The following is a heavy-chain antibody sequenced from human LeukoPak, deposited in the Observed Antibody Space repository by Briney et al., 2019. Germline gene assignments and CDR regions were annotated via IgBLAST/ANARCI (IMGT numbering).Heavy chain of an antibody. D-gene: IGHD3-16*01. V-gene: IGHV1-2*02. Sequence: ASVKVSCKASGYTFTGYYMHWLRQAPGQGLEWMGWINPNSGGTNYAQKFQGRVTMTRDTSISTAYMELSRLRSDDTAVYYCARVRELGEKRPLGYWGQGTLVTVSS. J-gene: IGHJ4*02. CDR1: GYTFTGYY. CDR2: INPNSGGT. CDR3: ARVRELGEKRPLGY.